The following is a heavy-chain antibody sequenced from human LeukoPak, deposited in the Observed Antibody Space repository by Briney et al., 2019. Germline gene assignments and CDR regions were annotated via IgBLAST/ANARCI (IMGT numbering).Heavy chain of an antibody. CDR1: GGTFSSYA. J-gene: IGHJ4*02. V-gene: IGHV1-69*13. D-gene: IGHD3-10*01. Sequence: SVKVSCKASGGTFSSYAISWVRQAPGQGLEWMGGIIPIFDTANYAQKFQGRVTITADESTSTAYMELSSLRSEDTAVYYCARDGATYGSGSYYNVWGQGTLVTVSS. CDR2: IIPIFDTA. CDR3: ARDGATYGSGSYYNV.